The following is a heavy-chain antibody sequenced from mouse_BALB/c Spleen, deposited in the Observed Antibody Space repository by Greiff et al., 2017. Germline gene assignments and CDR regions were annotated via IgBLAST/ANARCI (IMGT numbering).Heavy chain of an antibody. CDR2: ISYSGST. Sequence: DVKLQESGPGLVKPSQSLSLTCTVTGYSITSDYAWNWIRQFPGNKLEWMGYISYSGSTSYNPSLKSRISITRDTSKNQFFLQLNSVTTEDTATYYCASYYRYERGFDYWGQGTTVTVSS. V-gene: IGHV3-2*02. CDR1: GYSITSDYA. J-gene: IGHJ2*01. D-gene: IGHD2-14*01. CDR3: ASYYRYERGFDY.